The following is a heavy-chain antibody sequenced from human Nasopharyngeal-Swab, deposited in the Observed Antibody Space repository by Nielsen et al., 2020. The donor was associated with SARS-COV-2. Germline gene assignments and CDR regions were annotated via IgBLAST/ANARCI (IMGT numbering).Heavy chain of an antibody. CDR2: IIPIFGTA. D-gene: IGHD6-13*01. Sequence: SVKVSCKASGGTFSSYDISWVRQAPGQGLEWMGGIIPIFGTANYAQKFQGRVTITADKSTSTAYMELSSLRSEDTAVYYCARVGAAALKGWFDPWGQGTLVTVSS. CDR3: ARVGAAALKGWFDP. V-gene: IGHV1-69*06. CDR1: GGTFSSYD. J-gene: IGHJ5*02.